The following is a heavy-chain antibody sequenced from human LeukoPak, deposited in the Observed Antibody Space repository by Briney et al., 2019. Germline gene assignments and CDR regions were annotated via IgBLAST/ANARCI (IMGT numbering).Heavy chain of an antibody. Sequence: GGSLRLSCAASGFTFSSYEMNWVRQAPGKGLEWVSYISSSGSTIYYADSVKGRFTISRDNAKNSLYLQMSSLTAEDTATYYCAQATGTLRYWGQGTLVTLSS. V-gene: IGHV3-48*03. CDR3: AQATGTLRY. CDR1: GFTFSSYE. D-gene: IGHD1-1*01. J-gene: IGHJ4*02. CDR2: ISSSGSTI.